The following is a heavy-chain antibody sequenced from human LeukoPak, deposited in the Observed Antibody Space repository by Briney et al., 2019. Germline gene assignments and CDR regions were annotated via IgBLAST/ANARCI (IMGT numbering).Heavy chain of an antibody. CDR2: IYSGGST. CDR1: GFTVSSNY. CDR3: ARDGYSNYYYYMDV. J-gene: IGHJ6*03. D-gene: IGHD5-24*01. Sequence: PGGSLRLSCAASGFTVSSNYMSWVRQAPGKGLEGVSVIYSGGSTYYADSVKGRFTISRDNSKNTLYLQMNSLRAEDTAVYYCARDGYSNYYYYMDVWGKGTTVTVSS. V-gene: IGHV3-66*02.